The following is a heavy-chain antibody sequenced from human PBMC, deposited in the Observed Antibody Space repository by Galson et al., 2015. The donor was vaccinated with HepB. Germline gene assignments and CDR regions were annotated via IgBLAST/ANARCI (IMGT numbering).Heavy chain of an antibody. CDR3: VPRNRGYSSGFFDY. Sequence: SLRLSCAASGFTFSSYGMHWVRQAPGKGLEWVAVISYDGSNKYYADSVKGRFTISRDNSKNTLYLQMNSLRAEDTAVYYCVPRNRGYSSGFFDYWGQGTLVTVSS. V-gene: IGHV3-30*03. J-gene: IGHJ4*02. CDR1: GFTFSSYG. CDR2: ISYDGSNK. D-gene: IGHD6-19*01.